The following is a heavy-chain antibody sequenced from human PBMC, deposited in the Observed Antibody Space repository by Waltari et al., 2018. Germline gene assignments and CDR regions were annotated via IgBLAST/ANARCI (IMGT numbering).Heavy chain of an antibody. J-gene: IGHJ4*02. CDR1: GYAFNTYD. D-gene: IGHD4-17*01. V-gene: IGHV7-4-1*02. CDR2: INTDTGHP. Sequence: QVQLVQSGSEVKKPGASVKVSCKASGYAFNTYDINWVRQAPGQGLQWMGWINTDTGHPTYAPGFTGRFVFSLDTSVTTTFLQISDLRAEDTAVYFCARDHTIYGDYSSDLWGQGALVTVSS. CDR3: ARDHTIYGDYSSDL.